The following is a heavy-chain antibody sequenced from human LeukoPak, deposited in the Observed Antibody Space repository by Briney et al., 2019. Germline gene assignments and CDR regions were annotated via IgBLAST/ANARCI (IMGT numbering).Heavy chain of an antibody. D-gene: IGHD1-26*01. CDR2: IFYRGST. CDR1: GGSISSSSYY. J-gene: IGHJ4*02. Sequence: PSETLSLTCTVSGGSISSSSYYWGWIRQPPGKGLEWIGSIFYRGSTYYNPSLKSRVTISVDTSKNQFSLKLSSVTAADTAVYYCARDSGVGYWGQGTLVTVSS. V-gene: IGHV4-39*07. CDR3: ARDSGVGY.